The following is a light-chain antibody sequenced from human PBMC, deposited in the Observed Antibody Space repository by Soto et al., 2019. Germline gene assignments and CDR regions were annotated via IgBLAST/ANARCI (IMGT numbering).Light chain of an antibody. CDR1: SSDIGDYNY. CDR3: ISYSTSTTRLL. V-gene: IGLV2-14*01. CDR2: EVT. Sequence: QSALTQPASVSGSPGQSITISCSGTSSDIGDYNYVSWYQQHPGRAPKVIIFEVTDRPSGVSDRFSGSKSGDTASLTISGLQAEDEADYYCISYSTSTTRLLFGGGTKVTVL. J-gene: IGLJ2*01.